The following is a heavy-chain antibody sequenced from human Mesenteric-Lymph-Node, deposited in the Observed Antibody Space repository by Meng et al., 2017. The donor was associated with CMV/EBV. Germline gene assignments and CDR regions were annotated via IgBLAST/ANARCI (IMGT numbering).Heavy chain of an antibody. D-gene: IGHD3-3*02. CDR3: ARGSIFGVVTTDY. Sequence: KVSCKGSGYSFTSYWIGWVRQRPGKGLEWMGIIYPGDSDTRYSPSFQGQVTISADKSISTAYLQWSSLKATDTAMYYCARGSIFGVVTTDYWGQGTLVTVSS. V-gene: IGHV5-51*01. J-gene: IGHJ4*02. CDR2: IYPGDSDT. CDR1: GYSFTSYW.